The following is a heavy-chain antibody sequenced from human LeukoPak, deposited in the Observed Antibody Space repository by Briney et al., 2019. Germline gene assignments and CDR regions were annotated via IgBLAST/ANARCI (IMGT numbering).Heavy chain of an antibody. CDR2: ISYDGSNK. J-gene: IGHJ6*03. CDR3: AKDGGSGYDSNYYYYYYMDV. Sequence: PGGSLRLSCAASGFTFSSYGMHWVRQAPGKGLEWVAVISYDGSNKYYADSVKGRFTISRDNSKNTLYLQMNSLRAEDTAVYYCAKDGGSGYDSNYYYYYYMDVWGKGTTVTVSS. V-gene: IGHV3-30*18. D-gene: IGHD5-12*01. CDR1: GFTFSSYG.